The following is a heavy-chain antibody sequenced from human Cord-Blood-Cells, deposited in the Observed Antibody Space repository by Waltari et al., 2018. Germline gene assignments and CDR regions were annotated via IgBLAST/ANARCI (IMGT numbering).Heavy chain of an antibody. J-gene: IGHJ3*02. CDR3: ARDSVAAAGTGAFDI. D-gene: IGHD6-13*01. Sequence: QVQLVQSGAEVKKPGASVKVSCKASGYTFHGYYIPWVRQPPGQGLELMGWINPNSGGTNYAQKFQGWVTMTRDTSISTGYMELSRLRSDDTAVYYCARDSVAAAGTGAFDIWGQGTMVTVSS. V-gene: IGHV1-2*04. CDR1: GYTFHGYY. CDR2: INPNSGGT.